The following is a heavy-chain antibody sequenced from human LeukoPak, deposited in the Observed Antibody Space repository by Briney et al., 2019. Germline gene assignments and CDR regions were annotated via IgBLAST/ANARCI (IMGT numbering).Heavy chain of an antibody. J-gene: IGHJ3*02. CDR1: GGSISSYY. CDR3: ARREWELPYAFDI. Sequence: SETLSLTCTVSGGSISSYYWSWLRQPPGKGLEWIGYIYTSGSTKYNPSLRSRVTISVDTSKNQFSLKLSSVTAADTAVYYCARREWELPYAFDIWGQGTMVTVSS. V-gene: IGHV4-4*09. D-gene: IGHD1-26*01. CDR2: IYTSGST.